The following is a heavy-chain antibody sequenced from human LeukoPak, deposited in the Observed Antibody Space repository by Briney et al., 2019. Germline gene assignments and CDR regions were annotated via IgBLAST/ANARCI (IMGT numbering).Heavy chain of an antibody. D-gene: IGHD5-24*01. J-gene: IGHJ5*02. CDR1: GDSVSSGSYF. CDR2: ISYSGST. Sequence: SETLSLTCTVSGDSVSSGSYFWSWIRQPPGKGLEWIGYISYSGSTSYNSSLKSRVTISVDTSKNQFSLKLSSMTAADTAVYFCVKMAEWFDPWGQGTLVTVS. CDR3: VKMAEWFDP. V-gene: IGHV4-61*01.